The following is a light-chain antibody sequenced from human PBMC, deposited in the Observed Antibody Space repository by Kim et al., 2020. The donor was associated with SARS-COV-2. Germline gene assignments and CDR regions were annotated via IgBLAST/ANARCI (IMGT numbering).Light chain of an antibody. CDR2: YDS. CDR1: NIGSKS. J-gene: IGLJ2*01. Sequence: SYELTQPPSVSVAPGKTARITCGGNNIGSKSVHWYQQKPGQAPVLVIYYDSDRPSGIPERFSGSNSGNTATLTISRVEAGDEADYYCQVWGSSSDPVVFG. V-gene: IGLV3-21*04. CDR3: QVWGSSSDPVV.